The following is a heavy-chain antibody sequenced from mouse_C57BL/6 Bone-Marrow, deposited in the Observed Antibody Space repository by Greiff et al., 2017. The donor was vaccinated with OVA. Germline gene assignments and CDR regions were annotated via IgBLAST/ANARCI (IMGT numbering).Heavy chain of an antibody. J-gene: IGHJ3*01. V-gene: IGHV14-4*01. D-gene: IGHD2-2*01. CDR2: IDPVNGDT. CDR1: GFNIKDDY. CDR3: TTCPIYGYPLAY. Sequence: VQLKESGAELVRPGASVKLSCTASGFNIKDDYMPWVKQRPEQGLEWIGWIDPVNGDTEYASKFQGKATITADPSSNTAYLQLSSLTSEDTAVYYCTTCPIYGYPLAYWGQGTLVTVSA.